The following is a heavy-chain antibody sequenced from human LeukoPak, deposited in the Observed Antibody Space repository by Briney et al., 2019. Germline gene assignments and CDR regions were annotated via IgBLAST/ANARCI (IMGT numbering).Heavy chain of an antibody. Sequence: PGWSLRLSCAASGFTISGNYMSWVRQAPGKGLEWVSLLYSGGSTYYADSVKGRFSISRDNSKNTLYLQMNSLRAEDTAVYYCASRDKGYYYGMDVWGQGTTVTVSS. CDR2: LYSGGST. D-gene: IGHD5-24*01. V-gene: IGHV3-66*01. J-gene: IGHJ6*02. CDR1: GFTISGNY. CDR3: ASRDKGYYYGMDV.